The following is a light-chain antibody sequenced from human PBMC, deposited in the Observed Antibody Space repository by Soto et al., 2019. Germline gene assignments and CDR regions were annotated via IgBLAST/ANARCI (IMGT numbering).Light chain of an antibody. CDR2: RNN. CDR3: AAWDDSLRGRV. J-gene: IGLJ3*02. V-gene: IGLV1-47*01. CDR1: SSNIGSNY. Sequence: QSVPTQPPSASGTPGQRVTISCSGSSSNIGSNYVYWYQQVPGTAPKLLIYRNNQRPSGVPDRFSGSKSGTSASLAISGLRSEDEADYYCAAWDDSLRGRVFGGGTKLTVL.